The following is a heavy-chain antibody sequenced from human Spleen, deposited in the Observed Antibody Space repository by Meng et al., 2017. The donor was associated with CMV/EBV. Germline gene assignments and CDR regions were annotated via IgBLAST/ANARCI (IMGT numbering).Heavy chain of an antibody. V-gene: IGHV3-11*01. D-gene: IGHD3-22*01. CDR2: ISSSGSTI. CDR3: ARDYYDSSTYYPDY. CDR1: GFTVSSNY. J-gene: IGHJ4*02. Sequence: GESLKISCAASGFTVSSNYMSWVRQAPGKGLEWVSYISSSGSTIYYADSVKGRFTISRDNAKNSLFLQMNGLRGEDTAVYYCARDYYDSSTYYPDYWGQGTLVTVSS.